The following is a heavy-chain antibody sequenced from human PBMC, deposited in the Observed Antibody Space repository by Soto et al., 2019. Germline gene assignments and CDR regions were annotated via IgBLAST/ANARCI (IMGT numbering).Heavy chain of an antibody. J-gene: IGHJ4*02. V-gene: IGHV1-18*01. CDR2: ISAYNGNT. CDR3: AGGLPAASLDY. CDR1: GYTFTSYG. Sequence: QVQLVQSGAEVKKPGASVKVSCKASGYTFTSYGISWVRQAPGQGLEWMGWISAYNGNTNYAQKRQGRVTMTTDTAPSIAYMEPRSLRSDDTAVYYCAGGLPAASLDYSGQGTLLTVSS. D-gene: IGHD6-13*01.